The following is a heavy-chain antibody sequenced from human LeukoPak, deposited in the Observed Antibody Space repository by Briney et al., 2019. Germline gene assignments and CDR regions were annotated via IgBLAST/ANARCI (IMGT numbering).Heavy chain of an antibody. V-gene: IGHV1-18*01. CDR3: ARDRDYSPDY. CDR1: GYTFTTNG. Sequence: ASVKVSCKASGYTFTTNGISWVRQAPGQGLKWMGWISAYSGNTIYAQKLRGRVTMTTDTSTTTAYMELRSLRSDDTAVYYCARDRDYSPDYWGQGTLVTVSS. CDR2: ISAYSGNT. J-gene: IGHJ4*02. D-gene: IGHD2-21*01.